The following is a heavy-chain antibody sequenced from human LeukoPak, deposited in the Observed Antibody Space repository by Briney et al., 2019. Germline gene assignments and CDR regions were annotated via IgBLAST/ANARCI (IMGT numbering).Heavy chain of an antibody. CDR3: ARGPDVDGYIHAPFDY. Sequence: PGGSLRLSCAAPGFTLSRHYMSWVPQAPAKGLEWVALSYSGGSTYHAESVDGRFTISRDNCKSMLFLQMNSLRADDTAVYYCARGPDVDGYIHAPFDYCGEGALVTVSS. V-gene: IGHV3-53*01. CDR1: GFTLSRHY. CDR2: SYSGGST. D-gene: IGHD5-24*01. J-gene: IGHJ4*02.